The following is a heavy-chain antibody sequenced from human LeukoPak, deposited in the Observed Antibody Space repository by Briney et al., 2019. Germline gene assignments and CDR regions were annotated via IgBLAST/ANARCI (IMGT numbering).Heavy chain of an antibody. J-gene: IGHJ6*02. D-gene: IGHD2-2*01. CDR2: MNPNSGNT. CDR1: GYTFTSYD. Sequence: GASVKVSCKASGYTFTSYDINWVRQATGQGLEWMGWMNPNSGNTGYAQKFQGRVTMTRNTSISAAYMELSSLRSGDTAVYYCARVPAASSGMDVWGQGTTVTVSS. V-gene: IGHV1-8*01. CDR3: ARVPAASSGMDV.